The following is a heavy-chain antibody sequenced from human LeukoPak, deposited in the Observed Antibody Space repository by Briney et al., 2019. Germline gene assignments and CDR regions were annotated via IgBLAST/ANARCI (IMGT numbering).Heavy chain of an antibody. V-gene: IGHV1-69*04. J-gene: IGHJ4*02. D-gene: IGHD3-22*01. CDR2: IIPILGIA. Sequence: SVKVSCKASGGTFSSYAISWVRQAPGQGLEWMGRIIPILGIANYAQKFQGRVTITADKSTSTAYMELSSLRSEDTAVYYCVRTVEHYYDSMWGQGTLVTVSS. CDR1: GGTFSSYA. CDR3: VRTVEHYYDSM.